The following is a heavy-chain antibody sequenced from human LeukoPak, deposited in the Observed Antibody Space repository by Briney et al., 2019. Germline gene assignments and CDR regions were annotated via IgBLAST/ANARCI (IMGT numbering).Heavy chain of an antibody. CDR1: GGSISSYY. V-gene: IGHV4-4*07. CDR3: ARAPSDYSSGWYDY. Sequence: SETLSLTCTVSGGSISSYYWSWIRQPAGKGLEWIGRIYTSGSTNYNPSLKSRVTMSVDTSKNQFSLKLSSVTAADTAVYYCARAPSDYSSGWYDYWGQGTLVIVSS. J-gene: IGHJ4*02. D-gene: IGHD6-19*01. CDR2: IYTSGST.